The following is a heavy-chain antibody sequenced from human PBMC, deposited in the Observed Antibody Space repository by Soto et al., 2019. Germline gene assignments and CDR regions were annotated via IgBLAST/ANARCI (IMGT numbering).Heavy chain of an antibody. CDR3: ARVNRGMSPHTEDV. V-gene: IGHV1-69*01. CDR1: GGTFSSYA. Sequence: QVQLVQSGAEVKKPGSSVKVSCKASGGTFSSYAISWVRQAPGRGLEWMGGIIPIFGTANYAQKFQGRVTITADESTSTAYMELSSLRSEDTAVYYCARVNRGMSPHTEDVWGQGTTVTVSS. J-gene: IGHJ6*02. CDR2: IIPIFGTA.